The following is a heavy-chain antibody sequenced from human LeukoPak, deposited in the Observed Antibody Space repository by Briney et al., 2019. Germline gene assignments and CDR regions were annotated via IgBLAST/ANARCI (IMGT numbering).Heavy chain of an antibody. D-gene: IGHD2/OR15-2a*01. V-gene: IGHV3-7*01. CDR3: ARAGYYGDDAFDL. CDR1: GFTIGSYW. Sequence: GGSLRLFCAGSGFTIGSYWMIWVRQAPGKGLECVANIRQDGCEKYYVDSVKGRLTISRDNAKNSLYLQMNSLRAEDTGIYYCARAGYYGDDAFDLWGQGTMVTVSS. CDR2: IRQDGCEK. J-gene: IGHJ3*01.